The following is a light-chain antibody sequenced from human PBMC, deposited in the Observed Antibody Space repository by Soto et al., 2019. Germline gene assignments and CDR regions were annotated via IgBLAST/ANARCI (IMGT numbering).Light chain of an antibody. CDR2: EVS. CDR1: SSDVGSYNL. V-gene: IGLV2-23*02. J-gene: IGLJ1*01. Sequence: QSVLTQPASVSGSPGQSITISCTGTSSDVGSYNLVSWYLQHPGKAPKLMIYEVSKRPSGVSNRFSGSKSGNTASLTISGLQAEDEADYYCCSYAGSSTFPWVFGTGTKLTVL. CDR3: CSYAGSSTFPWV.